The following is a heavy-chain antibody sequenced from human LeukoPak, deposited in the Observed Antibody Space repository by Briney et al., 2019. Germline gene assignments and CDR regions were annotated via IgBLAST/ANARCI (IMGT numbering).Heavy chain of an antibody. CDR1: GFTVSSNY. CDR3: ARSGNWNGFDY. D-gene: IGHD1-20*01. CDR2: IYTGGNT. V-gene: IGHV3-66*01. J-gene: IGHJ4*02. Sequence: GGSLRLSCAASGFTVSSNYMSWVRQAPGKGLEWDSVIYTGGNTDYADSMKGRFTISRDNSKNTLYLQMNSLRAEDTAVYYCARSGNWNGFDYWGQGTLVTVSS.